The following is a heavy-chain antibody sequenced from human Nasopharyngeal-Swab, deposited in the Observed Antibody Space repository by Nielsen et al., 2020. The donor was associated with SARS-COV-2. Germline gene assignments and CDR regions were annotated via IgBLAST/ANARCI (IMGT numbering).Heavy chain of an antibody. CDR2: ITSGSSYI. J-gene: IGHJ3*02. CDR1: GFTFSSYS. Sequence: GGSLRLPCAASGFTFSSYSMNWVRQAPGKGLEWVSSITSGSSYIYYADSVKGRFTISRDNAKNSLFLQMNSLRAEDTAVYYCARGYDFRSGSNAFDIWGQGTMVTVSS. V-gene: IGHV3-21*01. D-gene: IGHD3-3*01. CDR3: ARGYDFRSGSNAFDI.